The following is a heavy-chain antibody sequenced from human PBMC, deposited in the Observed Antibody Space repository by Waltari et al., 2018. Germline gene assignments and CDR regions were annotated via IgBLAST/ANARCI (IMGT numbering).Heavy chain of an antibody. CDR2: ISASGGT. V-gene: IGHV3-23*01. CDR1: AITFRIVT. CDR3: ARGPAYYFDY. Sequence: EVQLLESGGGLGQPGGSLRLYWAASAITFRIVTMRWVRQAPGKWLEWVSTISASGGTFYADSVKGRFTVSRDSSKNTLSLQMNSLRAEDTAVYYCARGPAYYFDYWDQGTLVTVSS. J-gene: IGHJ4*02.